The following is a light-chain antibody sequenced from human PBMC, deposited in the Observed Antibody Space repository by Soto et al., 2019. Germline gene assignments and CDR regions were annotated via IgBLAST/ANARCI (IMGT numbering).Light chain of an antibody. CDR3: QQRSSWPSIT. Sequence: EIVMTQSPAALSVSPGERATLSCRASQSVSSNFAWYHQKPAHAPRLLIYDASNRATGIPARFSGSGSGTDFTLTISRLEAEDFAVYYCQQRSSWPSITFGQGTRLEIK. J-gene: IGKJ5*01. V-gene: IGKV3-11*01. CDR1: QSVSSN. CDR2: DAS.